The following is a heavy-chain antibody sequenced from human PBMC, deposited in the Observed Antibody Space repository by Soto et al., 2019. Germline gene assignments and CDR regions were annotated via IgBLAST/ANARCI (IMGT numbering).Heavy chain of an antibody. J-gene: IGHJ4*02. V-gene: IGHV4-38-2*01. CDR2: VYYNGVT. Sequence: SETLSLTCDVSGYSISAGYYWNWIRQPPGKGLEWIGCVYYNGVTFYNPSLKSRVTMTAETSKNHFSLRLTSLTATDTAMYFCARGVTGTLDFWGQGTLVPVSS. D-gene: IGHD1-20*01. CDR3: ARGVTGTLDF. CDR1: GYSISAGYY.